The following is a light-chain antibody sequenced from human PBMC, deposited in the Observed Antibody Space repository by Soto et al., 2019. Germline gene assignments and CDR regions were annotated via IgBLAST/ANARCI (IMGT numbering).Light chain of an antibody. CDR1: QSVRSN. J-gene: IGKJ1*01. Sequence: EIVMTQSPATLSVSPGERATLSCGASQSVRSNLDWYQQNPGQAPRLLIYDASNRATGIPARFSGSGYGTDLTITISSLENEDFEVYYCQQRSNWPRTFGHGTKVDIK. CDR3: QQRSNWPRT. V-gene: IGKV3-11*01. CDR2: DAS.